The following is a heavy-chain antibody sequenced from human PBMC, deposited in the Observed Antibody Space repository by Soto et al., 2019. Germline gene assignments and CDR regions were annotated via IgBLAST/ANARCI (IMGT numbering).Heavy chain of an antibody. V-gene: IGHV3-23*01. J-gene: IGHJ3*01. CDR2: ISDSGDRT. D-gene: IGHD3-16*02. Sequence: EVQLMESGGGLVQPGGSLRLSCASSGFTLSMSAVNWVRQAPGKGLEWVAYISDSGDRTYYADSVKGRFTISRDRSKNTVSLQMDSLRTEDTAVDYCAKDRVIIVNAGDAFDVWGQGTKVTVSS. CDR1: GFTLSMSA. CDR3: AKDRVIIVNAGDAFDV.